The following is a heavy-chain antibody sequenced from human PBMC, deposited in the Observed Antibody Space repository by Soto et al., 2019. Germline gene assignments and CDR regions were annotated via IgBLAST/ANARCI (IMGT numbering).Heavy chain of an antibody. CDR2: ISGSGGST. CDR3: ARTLYSYGTDY. J-gene: IGHJ4*02. D-gene: IGHD5-18*01. Sequence: EVQLLESGGGLVQPGGSLRLSCAASGFTFSSYAMSWGRQAPGKGLEWVAAISGSGGSTYYADSLKGRFTITRNKSKNTLYLQMNSLRAEDTAVYYCARTLYSYGTDYWGQGTLVTVSS. V-gene: IGHV3-23*01. CDR1: GFTFSSYA.